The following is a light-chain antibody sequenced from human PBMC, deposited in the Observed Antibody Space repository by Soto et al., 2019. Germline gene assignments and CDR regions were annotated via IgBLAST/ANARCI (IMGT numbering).Light chain of an antibody. CDR2: EVS. CDR3: SSYSSSSTRYD. J-gene: IGLJ1*01. CDR1: SSDVGGYNY. Sequence: QSVLTQPASVSGSPGQSITISCTGTSSDVGGYNYVSWYQQYPGKAPKLIIYEVSNRPSGVSYRFSGSRSGNTASLTISGLQAEDEADYYCSSYSSSSTRYDFGTGTKVTVL. V-gene: IGLV2-14*01.